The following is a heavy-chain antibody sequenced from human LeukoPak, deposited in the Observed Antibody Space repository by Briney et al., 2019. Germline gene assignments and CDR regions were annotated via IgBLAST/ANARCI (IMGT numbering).Heavy chain of an antibody. CDR1: GFTFSSYS. CDR2: ISSSSSYI. D-gene: IGHD4-17*01. V-gene: IGHV3-21*01. J-gene: IGHJ4*02. Sequence: GGSLRLSCAASGFTFSSYSMNWVRQAPGKGLEWVSSISSSSSYIYYADSVKGRLTISRDNAKNSLYLQMNSLRAEDTAVYYCARVTGGDYFDYWGQGTLVTVSS. CDR3: ARVTGGDYFDY.